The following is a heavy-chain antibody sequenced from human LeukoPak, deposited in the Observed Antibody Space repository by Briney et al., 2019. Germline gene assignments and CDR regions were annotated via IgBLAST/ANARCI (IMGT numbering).Heavy chain of an antibody. CDR1: GGTFSSYA. CDR3: ARALYSSSWHYGPYFDY. V-gene: IGHV1-69*13. Sequence: SVKVSCKASGGTFSSYAISWVRQPPGQGLEWMGGIIPIFGTANYAQKFQGRVTITADESTSTAYMELSSLRSEDTAVYYCARALYSSSWHYGPYFDYWGQGTLVTVSS. CDR2: IIPIFGTA. J-gene: IGHJ4*02. D-gene: IGHD6-13*01.